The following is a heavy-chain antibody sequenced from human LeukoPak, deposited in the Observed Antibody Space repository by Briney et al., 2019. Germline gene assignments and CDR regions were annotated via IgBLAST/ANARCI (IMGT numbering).Heavy chain of an antibody. CDR3: ARGVSGYFYLFDC. CDR2: INPNSGGT. J-gene: IGHJ4*02. Sequence: ASVKVSCKASGYTFTDYYMHWVRQAPGQGLEWMGWINPNSGGTNSAQKFQGSVTMTRDTSISTGYMELSRLRSDDTAVYYCARGVSGYFYLFDCWGQGTLVTVSS. CDR1: GYTFTDYY. V-gene: IGHV1-2*02. D-gene: IGHD3-22*01.